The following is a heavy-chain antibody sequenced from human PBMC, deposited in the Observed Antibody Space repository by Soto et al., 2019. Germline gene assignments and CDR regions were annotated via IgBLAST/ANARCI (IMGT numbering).Heavy chain of an antibody. D-gene: IGHD3-3*02. Sequence: VHLLESGGGLVHPGGSLRLSCEASGFTFSNYAMAWVRQAPGEGPEWVSTIGGGDDIFYAESVKGRFTISRDDSKNTMYLQMDNLRVEDTAIYFCAKDSVSFNRIYDAFDIWGQGTVVTVSS. J-gene: IGHJ3*02. V-gene: IGHV3-23*01. CDR1: GFTFSNYA. CDR2: IGGGDDI. CDR3: AKDSVSFNRIYDAFDI.